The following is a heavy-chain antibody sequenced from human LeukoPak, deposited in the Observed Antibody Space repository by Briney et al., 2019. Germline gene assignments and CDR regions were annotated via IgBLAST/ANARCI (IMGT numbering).Heavy chain of an antibody. CDR3: ARESLYYDSRPW. CDR1: DTSINTYY. V-gene: IGHV4-4*07. D-gene: IGHD3-22*01. J-gene: IGHJ4*02. CDR2: IYTSGST. Sequence: SETLSLTCTVSDTSINTYYRSWIRQPAGKGLEWIGRIYTSGSTNYNPSLKSRVTISVDTSKNQFSLKLSSVTAADTAVYYCARESLYYDSRPWWGQGTLVTVSS.